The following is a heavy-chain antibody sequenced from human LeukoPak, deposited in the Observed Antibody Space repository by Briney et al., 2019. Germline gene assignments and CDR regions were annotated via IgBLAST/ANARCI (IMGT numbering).Heavy chain of an antibody. Sequence: GESLKISRKGSGYSFTSYWIGWVRQMPGKGLEWMGIIYPGDSDTRYSPSFQGQVTFSADTSISTAYLQLSGLRASDTAIYYCVRFGLTSSLDYWGREPWSPSPQ. CDR2: IYPGDSDT. CDR3: VRFGLTSSLDY. V-gene: IGHV5-51*01. CDR1: GYSFTSYW. J-gene: IGHJ4*02. D-gene: IGHD6-13*01.